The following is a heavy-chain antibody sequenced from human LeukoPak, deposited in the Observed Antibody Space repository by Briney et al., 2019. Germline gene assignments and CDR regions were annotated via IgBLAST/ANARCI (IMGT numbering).Heavy chain of an antibody. CDR2: IYYSGST. CDR1: GGSISSGGYY. Sequence: SQTLSLTCTVSGGSISSGGYYWSWIRQHPGKGLEWIGYIYYSGSTYYNPSLKSRVTISVDTSKNQFSLKLSSVTAADTAVYYCARRPQSYSPFDYWGQGTLVTVSS. V-gene: IGHV4-31*03. D-gene: IGHD2-21*01. J-gene: IGHJ4*02. CDR3: ARRPQSYSPFDY.